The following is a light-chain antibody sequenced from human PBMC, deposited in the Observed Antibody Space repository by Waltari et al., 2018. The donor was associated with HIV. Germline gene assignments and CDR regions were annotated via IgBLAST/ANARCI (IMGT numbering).Light chain of an antibody. J-gene: IGLJ3*02. Sequence: QSALTQPPSASGSPGQSVTISCSGTSIDVGGYNYVSWYQQHPGKAPKLMIYEVSKRPSGVPDRFSGSKSGNTASLTVSGLQAEDEADYYCSSYAGSSWVFGGGTKLTVL. V-gene: IGLV2-8*01. CDR1: SIDVGGYNY. CDR3: SSYAGSSWV. CDR2: EVS.